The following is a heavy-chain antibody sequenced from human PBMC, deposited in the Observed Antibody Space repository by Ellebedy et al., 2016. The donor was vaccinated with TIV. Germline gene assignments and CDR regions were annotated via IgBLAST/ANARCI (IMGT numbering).Heavy chain of an antibody. CDR2: FSNIAGYI. Sequence: PGGSLRLSCAASGFTFSVYAMTWVRQAPGKGLEWVSSFSNIAGYIYYADSVKGRFTVSRDNATNSLYLQMNSLRAEDTAVYYCARYNSGWYEDYWGQGTLVTVSS. CDR1: GFTFSVYA. J-gene: IGHJ4*02. CDR3: ARYNSGWYEDY. V-gene: IGHV3-21*01. D-gene: IGHD6-19*01.